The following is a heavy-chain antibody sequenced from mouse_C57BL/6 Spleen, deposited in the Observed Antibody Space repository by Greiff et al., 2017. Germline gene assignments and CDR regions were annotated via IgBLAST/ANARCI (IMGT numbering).Heavy chain of an antibody. CDR1: GYTFTDYY. CDR3: ARDLTTVVAKGNY. D-gene: IGHD1-1*01. CDR2: INPNNGGT. V-gene: IGHV1-26*01. Sequence: VQLQQSGPELVKPGASVKISCKASGYTFTDYYMNWVKQSHGKSLEWIGDINPNNGGTSYNQKFKGKATLTVDKSSSTAYMELRSLTSEDSAVYYCARDLTTVVAKGNYWGQGTTLTVSS. J-gene: IGHJ2*01.